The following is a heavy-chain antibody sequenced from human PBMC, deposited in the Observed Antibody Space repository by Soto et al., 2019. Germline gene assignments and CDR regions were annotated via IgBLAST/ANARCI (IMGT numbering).Heavy chain of an antibody. CDR1: GGSVSSSDSA. V-gene: IGHV4-61*05. Sequence: SETLSLTCNASGGSVSSSDSAWGWIRQSPGKGLEWIGYIYYSGSTNYNPSLKSRITISVDTSKNQFSLKLSSVTAADTAVYYCARATRIGGVIANGAFDIWGQGTMVTVSS. CDR3: ARATRIGGVIANGAFDI. CDR2: IYYSGST. D-gene: IGHD3-16*02. J-gene: IGHJ3*02.